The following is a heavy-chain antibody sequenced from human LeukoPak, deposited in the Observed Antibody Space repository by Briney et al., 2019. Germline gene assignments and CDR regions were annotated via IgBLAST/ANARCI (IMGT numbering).Heavy chain of an antibody. Sequence: SETLSLTCTVSGGSISSYYWSWIRQPPGKGLEWIGNIYYSGSTYYNPSLKSRVTISVDTSKNQFSLKLSSVTAADTAVYYCARSSYDSSGYYYPFDYWGQGTLVTVSS. CDR1: GGSISSYY. D-gene: IGHD3-22*01. CDR2: IYYSGST. J-gene: IGHJ4*02. CDR3: ARSSYDSSGYYYPFDY. V-gene: IGHV4-59*12.